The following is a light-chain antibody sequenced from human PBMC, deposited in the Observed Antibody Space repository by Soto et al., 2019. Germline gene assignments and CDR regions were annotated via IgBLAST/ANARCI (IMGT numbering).Light chain of an antibody. CDR1: QSISNN. CDR3: QQYSNWHRT. J-gene: IGKJ1*01. CDR2: GAS. Sequence: EIVMTQSPATLSVSPGERATLSCRAGQSISNNLAWYQQKPGQAPRLLIYGASTRATGIPARFTGSGSGTEFTLNISRLKSEYFAVYYCQQYSNWHRTXGQGTKV. V-gene: IGKV3-15*01.